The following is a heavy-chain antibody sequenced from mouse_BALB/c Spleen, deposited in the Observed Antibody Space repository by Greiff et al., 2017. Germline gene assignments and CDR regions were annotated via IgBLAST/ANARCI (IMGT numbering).Heavy chain of an antibody. J-gene: IGHJ3*01. V-gene: IGHV1-14*01. CDR2: INPYNDGT. D-gene: IGHD2-1*01. CDR1: GYTFTSYV. CDR3: ARGRLGNYGAY. Sequence: SGPELVKPGASVKMSCKASGYTFTSYVMHWVKQKPGQGLEWIGYINPYNDGTKYNEKFKGKATLTSDKSSSTAYMELSSLTSEDSAVYYYARGRLGNYGAYWGQGTLVTVS.